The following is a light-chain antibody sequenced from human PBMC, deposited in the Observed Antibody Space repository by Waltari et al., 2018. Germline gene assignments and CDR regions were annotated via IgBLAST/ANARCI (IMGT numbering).Light chain of an antibody. CDR3: CSYVGRNIWV. J-gene: IGLJ3*02. CDR2: EVI. Sequence: WYQQHRDKAPNLLVYEVIGRPSGVSNRFSGSKSGNTASLTISGLQAEDEADYYCCSYVGRNIWVFGGGTKVTVL. V-gene: IGLV2-23*02.